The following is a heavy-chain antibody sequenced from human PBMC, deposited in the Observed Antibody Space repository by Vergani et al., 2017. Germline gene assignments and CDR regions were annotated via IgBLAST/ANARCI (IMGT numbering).Heavy chain of an antibody. V-gene: IGHV3-23*04. CDR2: ISDSGGNT. CDR1: GFSFSTYA. D-gene: IGHD3-10*01. Sequence: EVQLVESGGGLVKPGGSLRLSCTASGFSFSTYAMSWIRQTPMKGLEWVSGISDSGGNTNYADSVKGRFTISRDNSKNTLFLQMNSLRAEDTAVYYCAKAATAGPFDYWGQGTLVTVSS. CDR3: AKAATAGPFDY. J-gene: IGHJ4*02.